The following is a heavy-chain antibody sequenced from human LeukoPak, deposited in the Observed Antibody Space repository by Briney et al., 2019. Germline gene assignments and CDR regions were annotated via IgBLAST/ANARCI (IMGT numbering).Heavy chain of an antibody. J-gene: IGHJ6*03. CDR3: ARGRNFVSDFYFDV. Sequence: PSQTLSLTCAVYGVSLRGYYWSWIRRSPEKGLEWIGEISHEGDSIYNPSLKSRLTLSVDMSKNQFSLNLRSVTAADTAVYYCARGRNFVSDFYFDVWGKGTTVIVSS. V-gene: IGHV4-34*01. CDR2: ISHEGDS. D-gene: IGHD1-7*01. CDR1: GVSLRGYY.